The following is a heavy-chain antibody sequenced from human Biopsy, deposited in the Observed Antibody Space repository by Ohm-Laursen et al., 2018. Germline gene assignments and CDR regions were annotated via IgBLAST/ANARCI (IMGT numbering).Heavy chain of an antibody. Sequence: SETLSFTCTVSADSVSSGSFYWTWIRQPPGQGLEYIGYIYDRGSTANYNPSLESRVTMSVDMPKNQFSLKLSSVTAADTAIYYCARGRRTSGWPYFANWGQGTLVIVSS. J-gene: IGHJ4*02. V-gene: IGHV4-61*01. CDR3: ARGRRTSGWPYFAN. CDR1: ADSVSSGSFY. D-gene: IGHD6-19*01. CDR2: IYDRGSTA.